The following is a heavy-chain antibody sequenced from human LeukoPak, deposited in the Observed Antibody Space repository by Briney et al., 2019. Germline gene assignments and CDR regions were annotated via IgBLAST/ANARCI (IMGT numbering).Heavy chain of an antibody. Sequence: GGSLRLSCAASGFTVSSNYMSWVRQAPGKGLKWVSVIYSGGSTYYADSVKGRFTISRDNSKNTLYLQMNSLRAEDTAVYYCASAYYYYYMDVWGKGTTVTVSS. J-gene: IGHJ6*03. CDR3: ASAYYYYYMDV. CDR2: IYSGGST. V-gene: IGHV3-53*01. CDR1: GFTVSSNY.